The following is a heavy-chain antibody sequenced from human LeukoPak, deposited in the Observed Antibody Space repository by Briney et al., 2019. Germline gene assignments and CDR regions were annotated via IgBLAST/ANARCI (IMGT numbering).Heavy chain of an antibody. CDR3: ARDYYDSSGYYYYGMDV. Sequence: ASVKVSCKASGYTFTSYYMHWVRQAPGQGLEWMGIINPSGGSTSYAQKFQGRVTMTRDTSTSTVYMELGSLRSEDTAVYHCARDYYDSSGYYYYGMDVWGQGTTVTVSS. CDR2: INPSGGST. J-gene: IGHJ6*02. V-gene: IGHV1-46*01. D-gene: IGHD3-22*01. CDR1: GYTFTSYY.